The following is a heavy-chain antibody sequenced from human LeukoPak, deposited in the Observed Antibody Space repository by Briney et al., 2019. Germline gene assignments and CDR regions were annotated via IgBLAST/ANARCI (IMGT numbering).Heavy chain of an antibody. Sequence: ALVKVSCKASGYTFTGYYMHSVRHAPGQGLEWMGWINPNSGGTNYAQKFQGRVTMTRDTSISTAYMELSRLRSDDTAVYYCARESRDGYSDAFDIWGQGTMVTVSS. J-gene: IGHJ3*02. CDR1: GYTFTGYY. CDR2: INPNSGGT. CDR3: ARESRDGYSDAFDI. V-gene: IGHV1-2*02. D-gene: IGHD5-24*01.